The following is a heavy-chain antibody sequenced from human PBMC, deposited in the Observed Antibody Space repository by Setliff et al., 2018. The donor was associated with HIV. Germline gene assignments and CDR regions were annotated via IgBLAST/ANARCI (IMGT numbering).Heavy chain of an antibody. CDR2: VFYTGFA. CDR3: ARRHTAFDP. V-gene: IGHV4-59*08. Sequence: SETLSLTCTVSGDSIRGYYWSWIRQPPGKGLEWMGYVFYTGFAAYNPSLKSRLTISVDTSKSQFSLRLTSVTAADTAVYYCARRHTAFDPWGQGTLVTVSS. D-gene: IGHD5-18*01. CDR1: GDSIRGYY. J-gene: IGHJ5*02.